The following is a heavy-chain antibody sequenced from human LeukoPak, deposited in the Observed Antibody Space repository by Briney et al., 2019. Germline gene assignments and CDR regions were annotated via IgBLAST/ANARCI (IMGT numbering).Heavy chain of an antibody. CDR1: GVSISSSNSY. CDR2: INHSGST. J-gene: IGHJ6*03. Sequence: PSETLSLTCTVSGVSISSSNSYWGWIRQPPGKGLEWIGEINHSGSTNYNPSLKSRVTISVDTSKNQFSLKLSSVTAADTAVYYCARLRNYYDSSGYYYYYYYMDVWGKGTTVTISS. V-gene: IGHV4-39*07. D-gene: IGHD3-22*01. CDR3: ARLRNYYDSSGYYYYYYYMDV.